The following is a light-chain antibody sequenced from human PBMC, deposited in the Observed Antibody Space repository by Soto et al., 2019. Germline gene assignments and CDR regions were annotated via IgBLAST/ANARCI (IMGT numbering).Light chain of an antibody. Sequence: QSALTQPASVSGSPGQSITISCTGTSSDIGDYNYVSWYQHHPGKAPKLMLYDVSNRPSGVSNRFSGSKSGNTASLTISGLQAEDEADYYCLSYTSSDTLLFGGGTKLTVL. CDR2: DVS. J-gene: IGLJ2*01. CDR3: LSYTSSDTLL. CDR1: SSDIGDYNY. V-gene: IGLV2-14*03.